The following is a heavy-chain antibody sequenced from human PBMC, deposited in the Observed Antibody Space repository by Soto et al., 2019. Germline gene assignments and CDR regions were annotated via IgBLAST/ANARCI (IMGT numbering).Heavy chain of an antibody. Sequence: SERRSGARRVFKLSRYRMKRDRQKTGKRLEWVSYISSSSSTIYYADSVKGRFTISRDNAKNSLYLQMNSLRAEDTAVYYCARDPRITPHNYDMDVWGKGTTVTVSS. J-gene: IGHJ6*03. D-gene: IGHD3-10*01. CDR3: ARDPRITPHNYDMDV. CDR2: ISSSSSTI. V-gene: IGHV3-48*01. CDR1: VFKLSRYR.